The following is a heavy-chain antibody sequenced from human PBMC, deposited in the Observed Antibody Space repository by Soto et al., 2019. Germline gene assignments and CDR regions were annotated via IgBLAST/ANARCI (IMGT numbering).Heavy chain of an antibody. D-gene: IGHD6-19*01. CDR3: ASPREGQWLVFDH. CDR2: ISKDGLDR. J-gene: IGHJ4*02. CDR1: GFTFSDFG. Sequence: LRLSCVVSGFTFSDFGMHWVRQSPGEGLAWVASISKDGLDRYYSESVKGRFTISRDDSKNTVFLQMNSLKVEDTAAYFCASPREGQWLVFDHWGQRTLVTVSS. V-gene: IGHV3-30*19.